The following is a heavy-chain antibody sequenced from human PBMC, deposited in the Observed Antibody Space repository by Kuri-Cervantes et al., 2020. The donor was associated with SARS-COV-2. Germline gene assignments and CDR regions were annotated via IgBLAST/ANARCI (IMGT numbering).Heavy chain of an antibody. CDR1: GGSFSGYY. D-gene: IGHD4-11*01. CDR3: ARAGVRVLIDLYSNPGFDY. J-gene: IGHJ4*02. V-gene: IGHV4-34*01. CDR2: INHSGST. Sequence: SETLSLTCAVYGGSFSGYYWSWIRQPPGKGLEWIGEINHSGSTNYNPSLKSRVTISVDTSKNQFSLKLSSVTAAGTAVYYCARAGVRVLIDLYSNPGFDYWGQGTLVTVSS.